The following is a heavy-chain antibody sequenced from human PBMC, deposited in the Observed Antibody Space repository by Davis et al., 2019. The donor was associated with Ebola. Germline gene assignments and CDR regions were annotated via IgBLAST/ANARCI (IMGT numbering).Heavy chain of an antibody. V-gene: IGHV4-39*01. J-gene: IGHJ4*02. CDR1: GGSIRTSDYY. D-gene: IGHD5-12*01. CDR3: ARLIVATGGYDI. Sequence: SETLSLTCTVSGGSIRTSDYYWGWIRQPPGKGLESIGNFYYSGTTYYNPSPKSRVIISVDTSKNQFSLKLDSVTAADTAVYYCARLIVATGGYDIWGQGTRVTVSS. CDR2: FYYSGTT.